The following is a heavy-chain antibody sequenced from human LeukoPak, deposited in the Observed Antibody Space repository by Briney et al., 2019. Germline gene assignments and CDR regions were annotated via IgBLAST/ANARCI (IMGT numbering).Heavy chain of an antibody. J-gene: IGHJ4*02. V-gene: IGHV3-30-3*01. CDR3: ARQSGGSLDY. Sequence: GRSLRLSCAASGFTFSSYAMHWVRQAPGKGLEWVAVISYDGSNKYYADSVKGRFTISRDNAKNSLYLQMNGLRVEDTAVYYCARQSGGSLDYWGQGTLVTVSS. D-gene: IGHD1-26*01. CDR2: ISYDGSNK. CDR1: GFTFSSYA.